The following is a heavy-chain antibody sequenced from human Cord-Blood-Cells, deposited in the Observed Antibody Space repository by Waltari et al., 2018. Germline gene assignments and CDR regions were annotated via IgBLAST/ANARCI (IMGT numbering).Heavy chain of an antibody. CDR2: LIPIFGTA. CDR3: ARESPAGVVVVPAAKDDAFDI. V-gene: IGHV1-69*01. Sequence: GLEWMGGLIPIFGTANYAQKFQGRVTSTADESTSTAYMELSSLRSEETAVYYCARESPAGVVVVPAAKDDAFDIWGQGTMVTVSS. D-gene: IGHD2-2*01. J-gene: IGHJ3*02.